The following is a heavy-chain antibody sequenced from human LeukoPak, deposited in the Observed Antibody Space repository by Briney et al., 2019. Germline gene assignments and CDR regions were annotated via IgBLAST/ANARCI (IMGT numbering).Heavy chain of an antibody. Sequence: GASVKVSCKVSGYTLTELSMHWVRQAPGKGLEWRGGFDPEDGETIYAQKFQGRVTMTEDTSTDTAYMELSSLKSEDTAVYYCATSGSTAGRYFYAMDVWGQGTTVTVSS. V-gene: IGHV1-24*01. CDR3: ATSGSTAGRYFYAMDV. CDR1: GYTLTELS. D-gene: IGHD1-26*01. J-gene: IGHJ6*02. CDR2: FDPEDGET.